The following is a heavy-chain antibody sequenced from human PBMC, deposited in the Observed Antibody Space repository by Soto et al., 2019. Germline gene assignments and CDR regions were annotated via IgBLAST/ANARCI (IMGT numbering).Heavy chain of an antibody. V-gene: IGHV6-1*01. CDR2: TYYRSRWYN. CDR3: AGTTSHQWYYMDV. CDR1: GDSVSSNGAA. J-gene: IGHJ6*03. Sequence: QVQLQESGPGLVKPSQTLSLTCGISGDSVSSNGAAWNWIRLSPSRGLEWLARTYYRSRWYNDYAVSVRRRITVNPDTSKNQFSLQLTSVTPEDTAVYYCAGTTSHQWYYMDVWGKGTTVTVSS. D-gene: IGHD1-7*01.